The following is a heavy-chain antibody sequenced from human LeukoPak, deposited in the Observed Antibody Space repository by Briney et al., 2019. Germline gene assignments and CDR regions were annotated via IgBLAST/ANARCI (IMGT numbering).Heavy chain of an antibody. V-gene: IGHV4-39*01. CDR3: ARGDGSGSYFNSY. J-gene: IGHJ4*02. CDR1: GGSISSRGYY. Sequence: SSETLSLTCAVSGGSISSRGYYWGWIRQPPGKGPEWIGSIYYSGSTYYNPSLKSRVTIFVDTSKNQFSLKLSSVTAADTAVYYCARGDGSGSYFNSYWGQGTLVTVSS. D-gene: IGHD3-10*01. CDR2: IYYSGST.